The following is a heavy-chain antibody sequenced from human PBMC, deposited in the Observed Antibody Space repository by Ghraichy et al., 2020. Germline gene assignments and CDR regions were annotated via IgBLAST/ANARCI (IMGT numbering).Heavy chain of an antibody. V-gene: IGHV4-39*01. CDR2: IYYSGST. J-gene: IGHJ6*02. CDR3: ARGGYSSSWYRDDYYYYGMDV. D-gene: IGHD6-13*01. CDR1: GGSISSSSYY. Sequence: SETLSLTCTVSGGSISSSSYYWGWIRQPPGKGLEWIGSIYYSGSTYYNPSLKSRVTISVDTSKNQFSLKLSSVTAADTAVYYCARGGYSSSWYRDDYYYYGMDVWGQGTTVTVSS.